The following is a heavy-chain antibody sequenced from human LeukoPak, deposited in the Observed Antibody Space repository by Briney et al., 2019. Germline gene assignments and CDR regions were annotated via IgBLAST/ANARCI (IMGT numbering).Heavy chain of an antibody. CDR3: ARDRQGLGY. CDR2: IYYSGST. D-gene: IGHD3-16*01. V-gene: IGHV4-39*07. Sequence: KSSETLSLTCTVSGGSISSSSYYWGWIRQPPGKGLEWIGSIYYSGSTYYNPSLKSRVTISVDTSKNQFSLQLNSVTPEDTALYYCARDRQGLGYWGQGTLVTVSS. CDR1: GGSISSSSYY. J-gene: IGHJ4*02.